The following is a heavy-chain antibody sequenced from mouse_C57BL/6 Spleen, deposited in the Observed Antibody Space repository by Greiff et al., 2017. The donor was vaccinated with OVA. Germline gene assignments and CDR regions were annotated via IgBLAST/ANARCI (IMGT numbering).Heavy chain of an antibody. V-gene: IGHV7-3*01. J-gene: IGHJ2*01. CDR1: GFTFTDYY. Sequence: EVKVEESGGGLVQPGGSLSLSCAASGFTFTDYYMSWVRQPPGKALEWLGFIRNKANGYTTEYSASVKGRFTNSRDNSQSILYLQMNALRAEDSATYYCARYISDYFDYWGQGTTLTVSS. CDR3: ARYISDYFDY. CDR2: IRNKANGYTT.